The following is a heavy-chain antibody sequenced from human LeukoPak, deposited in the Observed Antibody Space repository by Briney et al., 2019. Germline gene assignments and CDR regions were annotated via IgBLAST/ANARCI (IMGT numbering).Heavy chain of an antibody. Sequence: PGGSLRLSCSASGFTFSSYAMHWVRQAPGKGLEYVSAISSNGGSTYYADSAKGRFTNSRDNSKNTVYLQMNGLRAEDTAVYYCAKVLSGSQDYWGQGTRVTVFS. CDR3: AKVLSGSQDY. J-gene: IGHJ4*02. D-gene: IGHD1-26*01. CDR2: ISSNGGST. V-gene: IGHV3-64*04. CDR1: GFTFSSYA.